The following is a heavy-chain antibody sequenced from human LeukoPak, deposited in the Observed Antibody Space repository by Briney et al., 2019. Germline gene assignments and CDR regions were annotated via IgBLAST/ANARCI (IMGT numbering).Heavy chain of an antibody. CDR3: ARSIIGWTSFDY. V-gene: IGHV1-18*01. CDR1: GYIFTRYG. CDR2: ISAYNGNT. D-gene: IGHD6-19*01. J-gene: IGHJ4*02. Sequence: ASVKVSCKASGYIFTRYGISWVRQAPGQGLEWMGWISAYNGNTDYAQKLQGRVTMTTDTSTSTVYMEVRSPRSDDTAVYFCARSIIGWTSFDYWGQGTLVTVSS.